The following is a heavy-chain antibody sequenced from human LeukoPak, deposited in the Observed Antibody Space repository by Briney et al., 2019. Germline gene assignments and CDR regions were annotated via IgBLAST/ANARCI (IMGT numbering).Heavy chain of an antibody. J-gene: IGHJ4*02. CDR3: ARSSSYYDSSGGY. CDR2: INHSGST. D-gene: IGHD3-22*01. V-gene: IGHV4-34*01. CDR1: GGSFSGYY. Sequence: KPSETLSLTCAVYGGSFSGYYWSWIRQPPGKGLEWIGEINHSGSTNYNPSLKSRVTISVDTSKNHFSLKLSSVTAADTAVYYCARSSSYYDSSGGYWGQGTLVTVSS.